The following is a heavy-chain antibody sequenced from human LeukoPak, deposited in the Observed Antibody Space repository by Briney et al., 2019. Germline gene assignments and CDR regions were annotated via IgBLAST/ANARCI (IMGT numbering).Heavy chain of an antibody. Sequence: GASVKVSCKASGYTFTIYGISWVRQAPGQGLEWMGWISAYNGNTNYAQKLQGRVTMTTDTSTSTAYMELRSLRSDDTAVFYCARASPIVVVPAALDYWGQGTLVTVSS. CDR2: ISAYNGNT. J-gene: IGHJ4*02. V-gene: IGHV1-18*01. D-gene: IGHD2-2*01. CDR3: ARASPIVVVPAALDY. CDR1: GYTFTIYG.